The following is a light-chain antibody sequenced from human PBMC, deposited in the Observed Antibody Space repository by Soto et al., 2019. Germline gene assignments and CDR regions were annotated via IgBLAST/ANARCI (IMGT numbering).Light chain of an antibody. Sequence: DIQMTQSPSSLSASVGDRVTITCRASQSISTYLNWYQQKPGKAPKLLIYAASSLQSGVPSRFSGSGSGTDFTLTISSLQPEDFATYYCQKSYSIPYTFGQATKLEIK. V-gene: IGKV1-39*01. J-gene: IGKJ2*01. CDR2: AAS. CDR3: QKSYSIPYT. CDR1: QSISTY.